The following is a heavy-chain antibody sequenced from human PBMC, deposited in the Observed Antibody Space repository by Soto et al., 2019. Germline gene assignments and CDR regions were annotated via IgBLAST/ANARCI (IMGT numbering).Heavy chain of an antibody. CDR2: IYHSGST. CDR1: GGSISSGGYS. V-gene: IGHV4-30-2*01. D-gene: IGHD3-10*01. CDR3: AAMVRRSYWFDH. J-gene: IGHJ5*02. Sequence: SETLSLTCAVSGGSISSGGYSWSWIRQPPGKGLEWIGYIYHSGSTYYNPSLKSRVTISVDRSKNQFSLKLSSVTAADTAVYYCAAMVRRSYWFDHWGQGTLVT.